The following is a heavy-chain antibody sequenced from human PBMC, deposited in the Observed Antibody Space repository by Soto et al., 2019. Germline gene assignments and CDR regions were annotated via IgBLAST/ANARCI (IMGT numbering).Heavy chain of an antibody. D-gene: IGHD5-12*01. J-gene: IGHJ6*02. CDR3: ARVIGGYDYYYYYGMDV. Sequence: QVQLQESGPGLVKPSETLSLTCTVSGGSISSYYWSWIRQPPGKGLEWIGYIYYRGSTNYNPSLKSRVNISVATSKNQFSLKLSSVTAADTAVYYCARVIGGYDYYYYYGMDVWGQGTTVTVSS. CDR2: IYYRGST. V-gene: IGHV4-59*01. CDR1: GGSISSYY.